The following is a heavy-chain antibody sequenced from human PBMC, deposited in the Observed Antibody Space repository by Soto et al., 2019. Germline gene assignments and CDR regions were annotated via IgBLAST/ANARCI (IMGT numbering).Heavy chain of an antibody. V-gene: IGHV2-70*11. Sequence: SGPTLVNPTQTLTLTCTFSGFSLSTGGMCVSWIRQPPGKALEWPARIDWDDDKYYSTSLKTRLTISKDTSKNQVVLTMTNMDPVDTATYYCARTPGIPARGWTFDPWGQGTLVTVSS. CDR1: GFSLSTGGMC. D-gene: IGHD2-15*01. CDR2: IDWDDDK. J-gene: IGHJ5*02. CDR3: ARTPGIPARGWTFDP.